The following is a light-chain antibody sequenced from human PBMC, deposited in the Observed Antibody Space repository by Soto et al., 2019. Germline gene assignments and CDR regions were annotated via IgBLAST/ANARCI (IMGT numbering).Light chain of an antibody. J-gene: IGLJ3*02. Sequence: QSVLTQPHSVSGAPGQRVTISRTGSSSNIGAGYDVHWYHQLPGTAPKLLIYGNSNRPSGVPDRFSGSKSGTSASLAITGLQAEDEADYYCQSYDSSLSGWGFGGGTKLTVL. CDR3: QSYDSSLSGWG. CDR1: SSNIGAGYD. V-gene: IGLV1-40*01. CDR2: GNS.